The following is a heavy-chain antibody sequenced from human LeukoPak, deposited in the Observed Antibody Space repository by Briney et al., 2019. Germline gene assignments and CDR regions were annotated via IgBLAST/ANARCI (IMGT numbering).Heavy chain of an antibody. J-gene: IGHJ5*02. CDR3: ARDRTVVVVVAATQAHWFDP. D-gene: IGHD2-15*01. Sequence: SETLSLTCTVSGDSISSSSYYWGWIRQPPGKGLEWIGSFSYSGSTYYNPSLKSRVTISVDTSKNQFSLKLSSVTAADTAVYYCARDRTVVVVVAATQAHWFDPWGQGTLVTVYS. CDR2: FSYSGST. V-gene: IGHV4-39*07. CDR1: GDSISSSSYY.